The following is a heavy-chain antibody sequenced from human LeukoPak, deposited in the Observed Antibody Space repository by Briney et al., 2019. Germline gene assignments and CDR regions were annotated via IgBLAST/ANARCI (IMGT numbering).Heavy chain of an antibody. CDR2: LNSSGSPT. Sequence: GGSLRLSCAASGFTFSSYAMSWVRQAPGKGLECISYLNSSGSPTYYADSVKGRFTVSGDNAKNSLYLQMNSLRVEDTAVYYCARTSVDCLDCWGRGTLVTVSS. J-gene: IGHJ4*02. D-gene: IGHD2-21*02. CDR1: GFTFSSYA. V-gene: IGHV3-48*04. CDR3: ARTSVDCLDC.